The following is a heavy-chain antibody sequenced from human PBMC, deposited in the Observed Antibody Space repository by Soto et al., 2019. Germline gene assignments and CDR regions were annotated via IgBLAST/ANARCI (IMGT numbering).Heavy chain of an antibody. CDR1: GGTFSSYA. D-gene: IGHD6-13*01. V-gene: IGHV1-69*01. Sequence: QVQLVQSGAEVKKPGSSVKVSCKASGGTFSSYAISWVRQAPGQGLEWMGGIIPIFGTANYAQKFQGRVTSTADESTSTAYMELSSLRSEDTAVYYCARPGIAAAGTGGAFDIWGQGTMVTVSS. CDR3: ARPGIAAAGTGGAFDI. CDR2: IIPIFGTA. J-gene: IGHJ3*02.